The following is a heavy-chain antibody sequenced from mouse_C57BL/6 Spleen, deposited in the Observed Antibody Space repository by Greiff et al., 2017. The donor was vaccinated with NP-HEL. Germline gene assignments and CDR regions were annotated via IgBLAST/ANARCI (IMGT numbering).Heavy chain of an antibody. CDR2: IDPSDSYT. V-gene: IGHV1-50*01. CDR3: AREEGPTVVATDYYAMDY. D-gene: IGHD1-1*01. J-gene: IGHJ4*01. CDR1: GYTFTSYW. Sequence: QVQLQQSGAELVKPGASVKLSCKASGYTFTSYWMQWVKQRPGQGLEWIGEIDPSDSYTNYNQKFKGKATLTVDTSSSTAYMQLSSLTSEDSAVYYCAREEGPTVVATDYYAMDYWGQGTSVTVSS.